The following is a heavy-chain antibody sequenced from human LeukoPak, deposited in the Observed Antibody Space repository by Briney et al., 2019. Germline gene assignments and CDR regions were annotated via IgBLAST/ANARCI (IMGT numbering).Heavy chain of an antibody. CDR3: AKDQTPYY. V-gene: IGHV3-23*01. Sequence: GGSLRLSCAASGFTFSSYSMNWARQAPGKGLEWVSGISGSGDTTYYADSVKGRFTISRDNSKNTLYLQMNSLRAEDTAVYYCAKDQTPYYWGQGTLVTVSS. CDR1: GFTFSSYS. CDR2: ISGSGDTT. J-gene: IGHJ4*02.